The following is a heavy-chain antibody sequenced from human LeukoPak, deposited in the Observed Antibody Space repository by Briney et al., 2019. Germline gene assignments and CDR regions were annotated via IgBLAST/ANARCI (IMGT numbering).Heavy chain of an antibody. CDR3: AREGSEYCSGGSCYYYFDY. D-gene: IGHD2-15*01. CDR1: GGTFSSYA. V-gene: IGHV1-69*04. J-gene: IGHJ4*02. Sequence: SVKVSCEASGGTFSSYAISWVRQAPGQGLEWMGRIIPILGIANYAQKFQGRVTITADKSTSTAYMELSSLRSEDTAVYYCAREGSEYCSGGSCYYYFDYWGQGTLVTVSS. CDR2: IIPILGIA.